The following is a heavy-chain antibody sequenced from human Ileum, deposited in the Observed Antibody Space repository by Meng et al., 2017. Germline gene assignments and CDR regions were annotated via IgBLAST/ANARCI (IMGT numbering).Heavy chain of an antibody. V-gene: IGHV2-5*02. CDR2: IYWDDDK. CDR1: GFSLATSGVS. J-gene: IGHJ4*02. CDR3: AHSPQGYFDY. Sequence: QITLKETGPALVKATQTPTLTCNFSGFSLATSGVSVAWFRQPPGEALEWLALIYWDDDKRYSPSLKNRLAITKDTSKNQVVLTMTNMDPMDTGTYYCAHSPQGYFDYWGPGTLVTVSS.